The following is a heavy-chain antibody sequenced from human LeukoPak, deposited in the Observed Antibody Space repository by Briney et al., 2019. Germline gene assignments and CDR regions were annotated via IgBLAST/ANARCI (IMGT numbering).Heavy chain of an antibody. D-gene: IGHD2-21*02. V-gene: IGHV4-30-4*07. J-gene: IGHJ4*02. CDR3: ARGWGPAYCGGDCHRHFDY. Sequence: SDTLSLTCTVSGGSISSRGYSWNWIRQPPGKGLEWIGYIYNSGSTSYNPSLKSRVSLSVDTSKNLFSLTLNSMTAADTAVYYCARGWGPAYCGGDCHRHFDYWGQGTLVTVSS. CDR1: GGSISSRGYS. CDR2: IYNSGST.